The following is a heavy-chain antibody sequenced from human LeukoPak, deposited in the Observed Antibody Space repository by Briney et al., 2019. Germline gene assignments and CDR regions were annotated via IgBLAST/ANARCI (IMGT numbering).Heavy chain of an antibody. CDR1: GFTFDDYA. V-gene: IGHV3-43D*03. CDR2: ISWDGDST. Sequence: GGSLRLSCAASGFTFDDYAMHWVRQAPGKGLEWVSLISWDGDSTYYAVSVKGRFTISRDNSKNSLYLQMNSLRAEDTALYYCAKGGVITYYYYMDVWGKGTTVTVSS. CDR3: AKGGVITYYYYMDV. D-gene: IGHD3-10*01. J-gene: IGHJ6*03.